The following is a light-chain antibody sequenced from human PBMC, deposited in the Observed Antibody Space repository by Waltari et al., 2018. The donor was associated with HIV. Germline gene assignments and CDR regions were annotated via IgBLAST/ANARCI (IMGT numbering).Light chain of an antibody. Sequence: QSVLTQPPSVSGAPGQRVTISCTGSTSNIGADYDVHWYQQIPGTAPKLLISGNKNQPSGVPDRFSAYKAGTSASLTITGLQAEDEADYFCQSYDITLSASVVFGGGTKLTVL. V-gene: IGLV1-40*01. CDR2: GNK. J-gene: IGLJ2*01. CDR3: QSYDITLSASVV. CDR1: TSNIGADYD.